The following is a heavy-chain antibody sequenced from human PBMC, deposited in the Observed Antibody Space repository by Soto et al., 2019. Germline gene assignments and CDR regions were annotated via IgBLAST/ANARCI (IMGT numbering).Heavy chain of an antibody. Sequence: QVQLQESGPGLVKPSETLSLTCTVSGVSITSYYWSWIRQHAGKGLEWIGRIYSSGSTNYNPSLKRRVTMSIDTSKNQFSLKLSSVTAADTAVYYCACLYNWNGWSDSCGQGTLVTVSS. V-gene: IGHV4-4*07. J-gene: IGHJ4*02. CDR1: GVSITSYY. CDR2: IYSSGST. CDR3: ACLYNWNGWSDS. D-gene: IGHD1-20*01.